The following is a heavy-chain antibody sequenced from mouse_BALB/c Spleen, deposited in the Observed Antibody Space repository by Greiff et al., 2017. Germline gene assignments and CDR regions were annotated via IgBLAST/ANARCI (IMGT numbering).Heavy chain of an antibody. Sequence: ESGPGLVAPSQSLSITCTVSGFSLTSYDISWIRQPPGKGLEWLGVIWTGGGTNYNSAFMSRLSISKDNSKSQVFLKMNSLQTDDTAIYYCIREGGLYGNSWYFDVWGAGTTGTVSS. CDR1: GFSLTSYD. J-gene: IGHJ1*01. V-gene: IGHV2-9-2*01. D-gene: IGHD2-1*01. CDR2: IWTGGGT. CDR3: IREGGLYGNSWYFDV.